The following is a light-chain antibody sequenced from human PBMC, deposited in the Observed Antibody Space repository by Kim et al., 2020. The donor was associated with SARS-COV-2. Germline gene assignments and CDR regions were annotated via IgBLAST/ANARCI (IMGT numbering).Light chain of an antibody. Sequence: LTQPASVSGSPGQPITISCTGTNSDIGGHNSASWYQQYPGTAPKLLIYDVTRRASGISNRFSGSKSGNTASLTITGLQTEDEADYYCSSYTTSTTWVFGGGTQLTVL. J-gene: IGLJ3*02. CDR3: SSYTTSTTWV. CDR2: DVT. CDR1: NSDIGGHNS. V-gene: IGLV2-14*03.